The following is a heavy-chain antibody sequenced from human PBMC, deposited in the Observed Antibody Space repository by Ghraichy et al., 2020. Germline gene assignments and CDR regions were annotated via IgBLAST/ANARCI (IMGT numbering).Heavy chain of an antibody. V-gene: IGHV3-13*01. CDR2: IGTAGDT. D-gene: IGHD1-26*01. CDR3: ARARKGWELLSVRGMDV. J-gene: IGHJ6*02. Sequence: GGSLRLSCAASGFTFSTYDMHWVRQATGKGLEWVSAIGTAGDTYYPGSVKGRFTISRENAKNSLYLQMNSLRAGDTAVYYCARARKGWELLSVRGMDVWGQGTTVTVSS. CDR1: GFTFSTYD.